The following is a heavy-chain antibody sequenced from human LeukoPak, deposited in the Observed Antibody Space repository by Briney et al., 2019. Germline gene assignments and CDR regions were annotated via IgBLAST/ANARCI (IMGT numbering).Heavy chain of an antibody. D-gene: IGHD1-7*01. V-gene: IGHV3-23*01. CDR3: AKAPGWNYVAHMDV. J-gene: IGHJ6*02. CDR2: ISGSGGST. Sequence: GGSLGLSCAASGFTFSSYAMSWVRQPPGKGLEWVSAISGSGGSTYYADSVKGRFTISRDNSKNTLYLQMNSLRAEDTAVYYCAKAPGWNYVAHMDVWGQGTTVTVSS. CDR1: GFTFSSYA.